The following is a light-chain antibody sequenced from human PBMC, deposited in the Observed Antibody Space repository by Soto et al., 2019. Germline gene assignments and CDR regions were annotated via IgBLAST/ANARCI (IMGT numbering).Light chain of an antibody. CDR1: QSVSSN. J-gene: IGKJ1*01. V-gene: IGKV3-15*01. CDR2: GAS. CDR3: QQYNNWPPKT. Sequence: ETVMTQSPWTLHFSPGQRATLSCSASQSVSSNLAWYQQKPGQAPRLLIYGASTRATGIPARFSGSGSGTEFTLTISSLQSEDFAVYYCQQYNNWPPKTFGQGTKV.